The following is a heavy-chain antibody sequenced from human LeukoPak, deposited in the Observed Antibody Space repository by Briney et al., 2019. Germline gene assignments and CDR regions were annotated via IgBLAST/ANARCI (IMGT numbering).Heavy chain of an antibody. V-gene: IGHV3-74*01. J-gene: IGHJ4*01. CDR1: GFTFSSYW. Sequence: GGSLRLSCAASGFTFSSYWMSWVRQAPGKGLVWVSRIDGDGSTTTYADSVKGRFTISRDNAKNTLYLQMNSLRAEDTAVYYCARSQFDNWGQGTLVTVSS. CDR2: IDGDGSTT. CDR3: ARSQFDN.